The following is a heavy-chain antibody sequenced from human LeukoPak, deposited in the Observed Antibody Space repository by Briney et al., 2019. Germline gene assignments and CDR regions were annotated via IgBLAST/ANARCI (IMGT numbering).Heavy chain of an antibody. Sequence: GGSLRLSCTVSGFTVSSNSMSWVRQAPGKGLEWVSAISGSGGSTYYADSVKGRFTISRDNSKNTLYLQMNSLRAEDTAVYYCAKVPRPLIQLYDYWGQGTLVTVSS. J-gene: IGHJ4*02. V-gene: IGHV3-23*01. CDR2: ISGSGGST. CDR3: AKVPRPLIQLYDY. D-gene: IGHD5-18*01. CDR1: GFTVSSNS.